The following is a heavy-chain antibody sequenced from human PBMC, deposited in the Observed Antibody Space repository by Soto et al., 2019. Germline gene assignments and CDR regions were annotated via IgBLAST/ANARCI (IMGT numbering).Heavy chain of an antibody. CDR3: ARSEWLVLESYYYYGMDV. V-gene: IGHV1-3*01. D-gene: IGHD6-19*01. CDR2: INAGYGNT. Sequence: GASVKVSCKASGYTFTSCAMHWVRQAPGQRLEWMGWINAGYGNTKYSQKFQGRVTITRDTSASTAYMELSSLRSEDTAVYYCARSEWLVLESYYYYGMDVWGQGTTVTVSS. CDR1: GYTFTSCA. J-gene: IGHJ6*02.